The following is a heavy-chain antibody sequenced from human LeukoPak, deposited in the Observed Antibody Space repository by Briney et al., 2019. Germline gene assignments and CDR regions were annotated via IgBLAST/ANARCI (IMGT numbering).Heavy chain of an antibody. J-gene: IGHJ6*02. CDR1: GFTFSSYA. CDR3: AKDAEDVQYSDYVYHYYGMDV. Sequence: GGSLRLSCAASGFTFSSYAMSWVRQAPGRGLEWVSATSGSGGRTYYADSVKGRFTISRDNSKNTLYLQMNSLRAEDTAVYYCAKDAEDVQYSDYVYHYYGMDVWGQGTTVTVSS. D-gene: IGHD5-12*01. V-gene: IGHV3-23*01. CDR2: TSGSGGRT.